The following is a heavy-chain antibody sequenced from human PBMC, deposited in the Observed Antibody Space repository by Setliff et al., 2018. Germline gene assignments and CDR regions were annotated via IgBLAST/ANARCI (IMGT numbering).Heavy chain of an antibody. CDR3: ARTFYYDDSGSNRLLYYFDY. V-gene: IGHV2-5*02. Sequence: SGPTLVNPTQTLTLTCTFSGFSLSTYGVSVGWIRQPPGKALEWLALIYWDDDKRYSPSLKSRVTITKDTSKNQVVLTMTGMDPVDATTYYCARTFYYDDSGSNRLLYYFDYWGQGALVTVSS. D-gene: IGHD3-22*01. J-gene: IGHJ4*02. CDR2: IYWDDDK. CDR1: GFSLSTYGVS.